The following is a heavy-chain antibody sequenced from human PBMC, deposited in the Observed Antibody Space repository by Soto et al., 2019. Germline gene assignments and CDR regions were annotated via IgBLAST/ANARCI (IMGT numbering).Heavy chain of an antibody. CDR3: ARYYRGSGRYFFDY. CDR1: GFTFISSF. Sequence: GSLRLSCVASGFTFISSFMGWIRQAPGKGLEWVANINQDGGVTYYVDSVEGRFTISRDNTKDSLYLQMNSLRGEDTAIYYCARYYRGSGRYFFDYWGQGTPVTVSS. D-gene: IGHD6-19*01. J-gene: IGHJ4*02. CDR2: INQDGGVT. V-gene: IGHV3-7*03.